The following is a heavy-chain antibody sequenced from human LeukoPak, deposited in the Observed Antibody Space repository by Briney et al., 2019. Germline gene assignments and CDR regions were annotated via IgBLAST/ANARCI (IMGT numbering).Heavy chain of an antibody. CDR1: GGTFSSYA. Sequence: ASVKVSCKASGGTFSSYAISWVRQAPGQGLEWMGGIIPIFGTANYAQKFQGRVTITTDESTSTAYMELSSLRSEDTAVYYCARDPGMSSGWYNWFDPWGQGTLVTVSS. CDR3: ARDPGMSSGWYNWFDP. J-gene: IGHJ5*02. V-gene: IGHV1-69*05. D-gene: IGHD6-19*01. CDR2: IIPIFGTA.